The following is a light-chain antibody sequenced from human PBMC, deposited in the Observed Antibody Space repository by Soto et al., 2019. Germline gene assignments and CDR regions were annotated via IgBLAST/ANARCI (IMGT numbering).Light chain of an antibody. J-gene: IGKJ5*01. V-gene: IGKV3-20*01. CDR1: QTGNNNY. CDR2: GAS. Sequence: IVLTQSPGTLSLSPGERATLSCRASQTGNNNYLAWYQHKSGQAPRLLIYGASSRATGIPDRFSGSGSGTDLTLTISSLEPEDFAVYYCEQYGSSPPSITFGQGTRLENK. CDR3: EQYGSSPPSIT.